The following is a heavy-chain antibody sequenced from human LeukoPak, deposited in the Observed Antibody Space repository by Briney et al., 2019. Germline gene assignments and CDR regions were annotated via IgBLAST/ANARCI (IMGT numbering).Heavy chain of an antibody. D-gene: IGHD3-10*01. CDR2: IHYTGSM. CDR3: ARQLYTSGSYYAPIDV. J-gene: IGHJ6*03. CDR1: GGSISSSTYF. Sequence: SETLSLTCTVSGGSISSSTYFWGWIRQPPGKGLEWIASIHYTGSMYFNPSLKSRVTISIDTSNKQFSLKLTSVTAADTALYFCARQLYTSGSYYAPIDVWGKGTTVTISS. V-gene: IGHV4-39*01.